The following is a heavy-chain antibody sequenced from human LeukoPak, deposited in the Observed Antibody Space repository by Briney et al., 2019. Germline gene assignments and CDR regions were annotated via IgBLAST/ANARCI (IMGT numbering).Heavy chain of an antibody. CDR1: GFTFSSYW. J-gene: IGHJ4*02. D-gene: IGHD3-3*01. CDR2: IKQDGSEK. V-gene: IGHV3-7*01. CDR3: ARGGSTRFLEWLLATQTTPTFDY. Sequence: PGGSLRLSCAASGFTFSSYWMSWVRRAPGKGLEWGAIIKQDGSEKYYVDSVKGRFTISRDNAKNSLYLQMNSLRAEDTAVYYCARGGSTRFLEWLLATQTTPTFDYWGQGTLVTVSS.